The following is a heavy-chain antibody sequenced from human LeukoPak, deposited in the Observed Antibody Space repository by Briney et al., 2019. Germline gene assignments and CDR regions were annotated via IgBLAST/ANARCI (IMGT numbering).Heavy chain of an antibody. J-gene: IGHJ6*02. CDR2: IYSGGST. Sequence: GGSLRLSCAASGFTFSSYGMHWVRQAPGKGLEWVSVIYSGGSTYYADSVKGRFTISRDNSKNTLYLQMNSLRAEDTAVYYCARPYGSGSFLNVWGQGTTVTVSS. CDR3: ARPYGSGSFLNV. V-gene: IGHV3-66*04. CDR1: GFTFSSYG. D-gene: IGHD3-10*01.